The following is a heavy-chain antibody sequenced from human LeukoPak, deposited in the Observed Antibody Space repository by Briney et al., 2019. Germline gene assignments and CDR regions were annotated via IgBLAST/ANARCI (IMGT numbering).Heavy chain of an antibody. D-gene: IGHD2-8*01. CDR3: ARDSGKLYLDV. CDR2: IWYDGSNK. J-gene: IGHJ6*02. Sequence: GGSLRLSCAASGFTFSSYAMHWVRQAPGKGLEWVAVIWYDGSNKYYADSVKGRFTISRDNSKNTLYLQMNSLRAEDTAVYYCARDSGKLYLDVWGQGTTVTVSS. V-gene: IGHV3-33*01. CDR1: GFTFSSYA.